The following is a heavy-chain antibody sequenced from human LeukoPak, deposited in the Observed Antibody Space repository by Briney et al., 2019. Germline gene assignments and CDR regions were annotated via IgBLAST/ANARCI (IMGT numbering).Heavy chain of an antibody. V-gene: IGHV3-30*03. CDR2: ISYDGKNR. Sequence: GGSLRLSCEASGFTFSLFGMHWVRQAPGKGLEWVAGISYDGKNRYYADSVKGRFTISRDNSKNTLFLQMNSLRAEDTAVYYCARERFLDGDYVFDYWGQGTLVTVSS. CDR3: ARERFLDGDYVFDY. J-gene: IGHJ4*02. CDR1: GFTFSLFG. D-gene: IGHD4-17*01.